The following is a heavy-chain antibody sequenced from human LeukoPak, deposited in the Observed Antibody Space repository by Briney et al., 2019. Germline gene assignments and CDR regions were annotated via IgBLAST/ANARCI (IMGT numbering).Heavy chain of an antibody. D-gene: IGHD4-11*01. CDR2: ISSSSSDI. Sequence: SSISSSSSDIYYADSVKGRFTISRDNAKNSLYLQMNSLRAEDTAVYYCARLGGYSKSFDYWGQGTLVTVSS. V-gene: IGHV3-21*05. CDR3: ARLGGYSKSFDY. J-gene: IGHJ4*02.